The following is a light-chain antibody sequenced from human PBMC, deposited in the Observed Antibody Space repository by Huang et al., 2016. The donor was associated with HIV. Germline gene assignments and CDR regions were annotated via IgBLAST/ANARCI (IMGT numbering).Light chain of an antibody. Sequence: DIQMTQSPSSLSASVGDSVTITCRASQRIYTYVNWYQQKPGKAPKLLIHAASNLQSGVPSRFSGSGSGTDFTLTISSLQPEDFATYYCQHSFRPLFTFGPGTKVDIK. J-gene: IGKJ3*01. V-gene: IGKV1-39*01. CDR1: QRIYTY. CDR3: QHSFRPLFT. CDR2: AAS.